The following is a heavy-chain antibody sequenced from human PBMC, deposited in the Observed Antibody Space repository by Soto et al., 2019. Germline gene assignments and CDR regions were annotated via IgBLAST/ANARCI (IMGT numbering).Heavy chain of an antibody. CDR2: INPNGGST. D-gene: IGHD6-13*01. CDR1: GYTFTSYD. J-gene: IGHJ5*02. Sequence: GASVKVSCKASGYTFTSYDINRVRQATGQGLEWMGWINPNGGSTGYAQKFQGRVTMTRDTSTSTVYMELSSLRSEDTAVYYCARGRQLVDNWFDPWGQGTLVTVSS. CDR3: ARGRQLVDNWFDP. V-gene: IGHV1-8*01.